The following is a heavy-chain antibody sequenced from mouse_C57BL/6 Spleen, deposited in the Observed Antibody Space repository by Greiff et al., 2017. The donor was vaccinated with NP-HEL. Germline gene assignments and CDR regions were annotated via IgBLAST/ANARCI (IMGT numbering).Heavy chain of an antibody. Sequence: QVQLQQPGAELVMPGASVKLSCKASGYTFTSYWMHWVKQRPGQGLEWIGEIDPSDSYTNYNQKFKGKSTLTVDKSSSTAYMQLSSLTSEDSAVYYCARGRGDSSGPPFAYWGQGTLVTVSA. CDR2: IDPSDSYT. CDR3: ARGRGDSSGPPFAY. D-gene: IGHD3-2*02. J-gene: IGHJ3*01. CDR1: GYTFTSYW. V-gene: IGHV1-69*01.